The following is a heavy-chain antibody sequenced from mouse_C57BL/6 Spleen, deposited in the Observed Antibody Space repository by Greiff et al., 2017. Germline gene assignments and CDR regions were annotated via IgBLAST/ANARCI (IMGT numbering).Heavy chain of an antibody. Sequence: EVKLMESGAGLVKPGGSLKLSCAASGFTFSSYAMSWVRQTPEKRLEWVAYISSGGDYIDYAETVKGRFTISRDNARNTLYLQMRIRKSEDIAMYYCTRGDYYSPAYWGQGTLVTVSA. D-gene: IGHD2-12*01. V-gene: IGHV5-9-1*02. J-gene: IGHJ3*01. CDR2: ISSGGDYI. CDR1: GFTFSSYA. CDR3: TRGDYYSPAY.